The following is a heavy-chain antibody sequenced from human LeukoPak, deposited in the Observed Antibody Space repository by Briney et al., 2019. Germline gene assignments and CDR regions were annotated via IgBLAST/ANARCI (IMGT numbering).Heavy chain of an antibody. CDR1: GGSISSYY. Sequence: PSETLSLTCTVSGGSISSYYWSWIRQPPGKGLEWIWYIYYSGSTNYNPSLKSRVTISVDTSKNQFSLKLSSVTAADTAVYYCARHVGSSEKSWFDPWGQGTLVTVSS. CDR3: ARHVGSSEKSWFDP. CDR2: IYYSGST. D-gene: IGHD6-13*01. J-gene: IGHJ5*02. V-gene: IGHV4-59*08.